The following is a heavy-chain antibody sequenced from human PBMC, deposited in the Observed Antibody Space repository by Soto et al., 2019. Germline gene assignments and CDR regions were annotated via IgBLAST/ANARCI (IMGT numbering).Heavy chain of an antibody. V-gene: IGHV4-31*03. CDR3: ARAGGGYYDSSGTFDY. J-gene: IGHJ4*02. CDR2: IYYSGST. CDR1: GGSISSGGYY. Sequence: SETLSLTCTVSGGSISSGGYYWSWIRQHPGKGLEWIGYIYYSGSTYYNPSLKSRVTISVDTSKNQFSLKLSSVTAADTAVYYCARAGGGYYDSSGTFDYWGQGTLVTVSS. D-gene: IGHD3-22*01.